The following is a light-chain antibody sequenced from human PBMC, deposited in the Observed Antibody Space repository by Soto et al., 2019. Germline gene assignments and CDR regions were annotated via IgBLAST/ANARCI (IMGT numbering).Light chain of an antibody. CDR3: QQYNSLWT. CDR2: KAS. V-gene: IGKV1-5*03. J-gene: IGKJ1*01. CDR1: QSISRW. Sequence: DMQMAQSHYTLYASVGNRATMTFWASQSISRWLAWYQQKPGKAPKLLIYKASSLESGVPSRFSGSGSGTEFTLTISSLQPDDFATYYCQQYNSLWTFGQGTKVDIK.